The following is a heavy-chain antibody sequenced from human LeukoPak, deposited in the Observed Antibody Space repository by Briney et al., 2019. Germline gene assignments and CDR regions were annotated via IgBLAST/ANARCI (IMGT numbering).Heavy chain of an antibody. V-gene: IGHV3-23*01. Sequence: GGSLRLSCAASGFTFSSYAMSWVRQAPGKGLEWVSGISGSGDSTDYADSVKGRFTISRDNSKNTLYLQMNSLRAEDTAVYYCAKDHFVTTVIDYWGQGTLVTASS. J-gene: IGHJ4*02. CDR1: GFTFSSYA. CDR2: ISGSGDST. CDR3: AKDHFVTTVIDY. D-gene: IGHD4-11*01.